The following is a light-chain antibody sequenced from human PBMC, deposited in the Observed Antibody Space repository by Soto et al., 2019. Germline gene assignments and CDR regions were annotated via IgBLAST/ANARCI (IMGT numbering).Light chain of an antibody. V-gene: IGLV1-51*01. CDR1: SSNIGNNY. J-gene: IGLJ1*01. CDR2: DNN. Sequence: QSVLAQPPSVSGAPGQRVTISCIGGSSNIGNNYVSWYQQLPGTAPKLLIYDNNKRPSGIPDRFSGSKSGTSATLGITGLQTGDEADYYCGTWDSSLSAYVFGTGTKVTVL. CDR3: GTWDSSLSAYV.